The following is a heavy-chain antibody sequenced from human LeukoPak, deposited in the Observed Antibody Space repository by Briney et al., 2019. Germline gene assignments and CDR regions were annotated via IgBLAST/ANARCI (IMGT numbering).Heavy chain of an antibody. D-gene: IGHD5-12*01. J-gene: IGHJ4*02. V-gene: IGHV3-43*02. CDR2: ISGDGGST. Sequence: GGSLRLSCAASGFTFDDYAMHWVRQAPGKGLEWVSLISGDGGSTYYADSVKGRFAISRDNSKNSLYLQMNSLRTEDTALYYCAKDKMAGGYSGYDYWGQGTLVTVSS. CDR3: AKDKMAGGYSGYDY. CDR1: GFTFDDYA.